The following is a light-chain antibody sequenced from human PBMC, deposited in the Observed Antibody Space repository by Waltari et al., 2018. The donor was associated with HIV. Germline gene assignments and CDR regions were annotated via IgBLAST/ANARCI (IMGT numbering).Light chain of an antibody. CDR1: TFHSGAGHD. J-gene: IGLJ3*02. CDR2: GNN. CDR3: QSYDNRLRGV. V-gene: IGLV1-40*01. Sequence: QSVLTQPPSVSGAPGQRVTISCTGTTFHSGAGHDVPWYQHLPGTAPKLLIFGNNNRPSGVPDRFSGSKSGSSASLAITGLQAEDEADYYCQSYDNRLRGVFGGGTKVTVL.